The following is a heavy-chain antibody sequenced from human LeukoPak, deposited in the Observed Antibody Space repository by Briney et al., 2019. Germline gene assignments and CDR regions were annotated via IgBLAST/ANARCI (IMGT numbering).Heavy chain of an antibody. V-gene: IGHV1-2*02. CDR1: GYTFTGNY. D-gene: IGHD4-4*01. CDR3: VAVTYTNYDDFDY. Sequence: ASVKVSCKASGYTFTGNYMHWVRPAPGQGLAWMGWIFPNSGGTEYALKFQGRVTMTRDTSISTAYMELSSLRSDDTAVYYCVAVTYTNYDDFDYWGQGTLVTVSS. J-gene: IGHJ4*02. CDR2: IFPNSGGT.